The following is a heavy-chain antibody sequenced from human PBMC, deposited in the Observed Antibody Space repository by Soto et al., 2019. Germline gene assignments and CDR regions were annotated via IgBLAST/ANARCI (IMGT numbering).Heavy chain of an antibody. CDR2: ISYDGSNK. CDR3: ARDFIGSRNPYYYYYGMDV. Sequence: PGGSLRLSCAASGFTFSSYAMHWVRQAPGKGLEWVAVISYDGSNKYYADSVKGRFTISRDNSKNTLYLQMNSLRAEDTAVYYCARDFIGSRNPYYYYYGMDVWGQGTTVTVSS. J-gene: IGHJ6*02. CDR1: GFTFSSYA. D-gene: IGHD3-16*02. V-gene: IGHV3-30-3*01.